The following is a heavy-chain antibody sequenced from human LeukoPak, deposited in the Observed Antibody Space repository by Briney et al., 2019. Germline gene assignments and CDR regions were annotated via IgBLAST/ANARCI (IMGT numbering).Heavy chain of an antibody. CDR2: INNFGDSS. V-gene: IGHV3-23*01. CDR3: AKGGSYYTSSWFDP. J-gene: IGHJ5*02. CDR1: AFTFSSYA. Sequence: GGCLRLSCAASAFTFSSYAMSWVRQAPGKGLEWVSAINNFGDSSYYADSVKGRFTISRDNSKNTLYLQMNSLRAEDTAVYYCAKGGSYYTSSWFDPWGQGTLVTVSS. D-gene: IGHD3-10*01.